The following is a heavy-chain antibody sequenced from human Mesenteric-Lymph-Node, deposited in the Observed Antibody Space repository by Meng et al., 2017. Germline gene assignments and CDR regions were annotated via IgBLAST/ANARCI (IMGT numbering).Heavy chain of an antibody. J-gene: IGHJ4*02. V-gene: IGHV4-39*01. CDR1: GGSFSSHGYY. D-gene: IGHD3-16*01. CDR2: IYYSGST. Sequence: QVQVQQRGAGLLKPSETLSLTCSVSGGSFSSHGYYWSWIRQAPGKGLEWIGTIYYSGSTYYNPSLKSRVTISVDTSKNQFSLKLSSVTAADTAVYYCARVSMITFGGVDYWGQGTLVTVSS. CDR3: ARVSMITFGGVDY.